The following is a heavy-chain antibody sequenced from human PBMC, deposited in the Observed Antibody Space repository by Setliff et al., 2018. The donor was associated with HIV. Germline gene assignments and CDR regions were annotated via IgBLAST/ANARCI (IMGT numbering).Heavy chain of an antibody. Sequence: SGYSFSSFAMHWVRQAPGQRLEWMGWINTGNGNTRLSQKFQGRVTISRDTSASTAYVELYSLTSEDTAVYYCARTLTYYFDGSFSSGPADYWGEGTTVTVSS. J-gene: IGHJ6*04. D-gene: IGHD3-22*01. CDR1: GYSFSSFA. V-gene: IGHV1-3*04. CDR2: INTGNGNT. CDR3: ARTLTYYFDGSFSSGPADY.